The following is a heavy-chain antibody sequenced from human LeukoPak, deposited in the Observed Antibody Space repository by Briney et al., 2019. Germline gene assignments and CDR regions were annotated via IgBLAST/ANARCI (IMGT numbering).Heavy chain of an antibody. CDR2: ISSSSSYT. D-gene: IGHD5-18*01. J-gene: IGHJ3*02. CDR1: GFTFSDYY. Sequence: GGSLRLSCAASGFTFSDYYMSWIRQAPGKGLEWVSYISSSSSYTNYAASVKGRFTISRDNAKNSLYLQMNSLRAEDTAVYYCARTRIQREASDIWGQGTLVTVSS. CDR3: ARTRIQREASDI. V-gene: IGHV3-11*03.